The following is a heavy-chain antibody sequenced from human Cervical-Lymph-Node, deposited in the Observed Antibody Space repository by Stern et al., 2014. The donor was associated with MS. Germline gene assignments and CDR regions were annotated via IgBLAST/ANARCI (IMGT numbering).Heavy chain of an antibody. CDR1: GFTFSRHW. J-gene: IGHJ4*02. V-gene: IGHV3-7*01. Sequence: VQLVQSGGALVQPGGSLRLSCAASGFTFSRHWMSWVRPAPGKGLEWVAHIKQDGSETYYVDSVKGRFTISRDNAKNSVYLQMNSLRADDTAVYYCARDTTVTTHLDYWGQGTLVTVSS. CDR2: IKQDGSET. D-gene: IGHD4-17*01. CDR3: ARDTTVTTHLDY.